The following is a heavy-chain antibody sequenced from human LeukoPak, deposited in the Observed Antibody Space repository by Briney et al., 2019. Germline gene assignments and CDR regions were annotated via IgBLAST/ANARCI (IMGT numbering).Heavy chain of an antibody. Sequence: GGSLRLSCAASGFTFSSYSMNWVRQAPGKGLEWVSSISSSSSYIYYADSVKGRFTISRDNAKNSLYLQMNSLRAEDTAVYYCARDLAVYGDYYYGMDVWGQGTTVTVSS. CDR1: GFTFSSYS. J-gene: IGHJ6*02. CDR3: ARDLAVYGDYYYGMDV. D-gene: IGHD4-17*01. V-gene: IGHV3-21*01. CDR2: ISSSSSYI.